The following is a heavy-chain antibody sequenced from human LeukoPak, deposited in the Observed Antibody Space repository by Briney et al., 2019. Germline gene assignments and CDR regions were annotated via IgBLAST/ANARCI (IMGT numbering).Heavy chain of an antibody. Sequence: ASVKVSCKASGYTFTGYYMHWVRQAPGQGLEWMGWINPNSGGTNYAQKFQGRVTMTRDTSVSTAYMELTSLRSDDTAVYYCARASVLFSSGWYPGDYWGQGTLVTVSS. J-gene: IGHJ4*02. CDR2: INPNSGGT. CDR1: GYTFTGYY. D-gene: IGHD6-19*01. CDR3: ARASVLFSSGWYPGDY. V-gene: IGHV1-2*02.